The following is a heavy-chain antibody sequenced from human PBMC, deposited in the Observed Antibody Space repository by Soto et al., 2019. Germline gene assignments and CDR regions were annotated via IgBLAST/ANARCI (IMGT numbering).Heavy chain of an antibody. V-gene: IGHV3-23*01. CDR1: GFSFSSFA. Sequence: EVQLLESGGGLVQPGGSLRLSCRASGFSFSSFAMTWVRQAPGKGLEWVSSIGGSGIITYYTDSVKGRFTISRDNSGNTLFLHMNSLRADDTAVYYCAKDPNGDYVGAFVSWGQGTLVTVSS. CDR2: IGGSGIIT. J-gene: IGHJ4*02. D-gene: IGHD4-17*01. CDR3: AKDPNGDYVGAFVS.